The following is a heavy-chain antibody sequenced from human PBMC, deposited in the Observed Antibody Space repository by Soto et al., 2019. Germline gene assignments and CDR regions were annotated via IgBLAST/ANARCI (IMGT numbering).Heavy chain of an antibody. CDR1: GGSISSGNYF. CDR2: IYYSGST. V-gene: IGHV4-30-4*01. Sequence: QVQLQESGPGLVKPSQTLSLTCTVSGGSISSGNYFWSWIRQPPGKGLEGIGYIYYSGSTYYNPSLKSRVTISVDTSKNQFSLKLSSVTAADTAVYYCARAEPPYYDFWSGFFDSWGQGTLVTVSS. CDR3: ARAEPPYYDFWSGFFDS. J-gene: IGHJ4*02. D-gene: IGHD3-3*01.